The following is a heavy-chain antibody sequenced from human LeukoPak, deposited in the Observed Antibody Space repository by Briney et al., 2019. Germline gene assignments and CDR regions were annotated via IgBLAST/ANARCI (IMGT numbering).Heavy chain of an antibody. D-gene: IGHD3-10*01. CDR2: ISSSSSYI. V-gene: IGHV3-21*01. J-gene: IGHJ3*02. CDR1: GFTFSSYS. Sequence: GGSLRLSCAASGFTFSSYSMNWVRQAPGKGLEWVSSISSSSSYIYYADSVKGRFTISRDNAKNSLYLQMNSLRAEDTAVYYCARLILWFGRNHDAFDIWGQGTMVTVSS. CDR3: ARLILWFGRNHDAFDI.